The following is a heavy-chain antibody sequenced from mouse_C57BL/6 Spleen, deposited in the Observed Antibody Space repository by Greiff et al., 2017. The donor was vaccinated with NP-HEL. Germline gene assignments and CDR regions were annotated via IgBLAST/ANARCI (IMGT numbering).Heavy chain of an antibody. J-gene: IGHJ3*01. CDR3: AREGPYYYGSSPWFAY. Sequence: QVQLQQPGTELVKPGASVKLSCKASGYTFTSYWMHWVKQRPGQGLEWIGNINPSNGGTNYNEKFKSKATLTVDKSSSTAYMQLSRLTSEDSAVYYCAREGPYYYGSSPWFAYWGQGTLVTVSA. V-gene: IGHV1-53*01. D-gene: IGHD1-1*01. CDR1: GYTFTSYW. CDR2: INPSNGGT.